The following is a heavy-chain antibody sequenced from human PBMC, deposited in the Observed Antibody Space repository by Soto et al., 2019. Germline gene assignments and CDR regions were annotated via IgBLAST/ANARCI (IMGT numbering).Heavy chain of an antibody. CDR1: GGTFSSYA. J-gene: IGHJ6*02. CDR2: IIPIFGTA. V-gene: IGHV1-69*06. Sequence: LVKVSCKASGGTFSSYAISWVRQAPGQGLGWMGGIIPIFGTANYAQKFQGRVTITADKSTSTAYMELSSLRSEDTAVYYCARTDIVVVPAARDYYYGMDVWGQGTTVTVSS. CDR3: ARTDIVVVPAARDYYYGMDV. D-gene: IGHD2-2*01.